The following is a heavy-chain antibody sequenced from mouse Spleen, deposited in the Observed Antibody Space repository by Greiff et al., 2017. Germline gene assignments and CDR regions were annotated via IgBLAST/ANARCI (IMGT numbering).Heavy chain of an antibody. CDR1: GYTFTSYW. Sequence: QVQLKQPGAELVKPGASVKLSCKASGYTFTSYWMQWVKQRPGQGLEWIGEIDPSDSYTNYNQKFKGKATLTVDTSSSTAYIQLSSLTSEDSAVYYCASSGTGGAWFAYWGQGTLVTVSA. J-gene: IGHJ3*01. CDR3: ASSGTGGAWFAY. CDR2: IDPSDSYT. V-gene: IGHV1-50*01. D-gene: IGHD4-1*01.